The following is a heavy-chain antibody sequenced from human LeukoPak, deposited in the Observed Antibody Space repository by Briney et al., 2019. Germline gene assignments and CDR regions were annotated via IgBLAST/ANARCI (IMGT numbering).Heavy chain of an antibody. J-gene: IGHJ4*02. D-gene: IGHD2-15*01. CDR3: ARAYCSGGSCYGGVDY. CDR1: GFTFSDYY. Sequence: KSGGSLRLSCAASGFTFSDYYMSWIRQAPGKGLEWVSYISSSGSTIYYADSVKGRFTISRDNAKNSLYLQMNSLRAEDTAVYYCARAYCSGGSCYGGVDYWGQGTLDTVSS. CDR2: ISSSGSTI. V-gene: IGHV3-11*01.